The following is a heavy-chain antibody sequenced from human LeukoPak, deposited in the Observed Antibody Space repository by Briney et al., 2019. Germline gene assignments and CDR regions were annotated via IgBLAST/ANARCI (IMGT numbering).Heavy chain of an antibody. V-gene: IGHV3-9*01. CDR3: AKDKTRGSYPDAFDI. Sequence: GGSLRLSCAASGFTFDDYAMHWVRQAPGKGLEWVSGISWNSGSIGYADSVKGRFTISRDNAKNSLYLQMNSLRAEDTALYYCAKDKTRGSYPDAFDIWGQGTMVTVSP. CDR1: GFTFDDYA. J-gene: IGHJ3*02. CDR2: ISWNSGSI. D-gene: IGHD1-26*01.